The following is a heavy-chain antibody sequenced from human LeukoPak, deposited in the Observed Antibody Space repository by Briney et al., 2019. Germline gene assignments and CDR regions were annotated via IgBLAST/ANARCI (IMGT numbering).Heavy chain of an antibody. CDR1: GFTFSNYA. Sequence: GGSLRLSCAASGFTFSNYAMTWVRQAPGKGLEWVSAISGSGGATYYADSVKGRFTISRDNSKNTLYLQMNSLRADDTAVYFCAKKGDYDILTGQKDWFDPWGQGPLVTVSS. V-gene: IGHV3-23*01. J-gene: IGHJ5*02. CDR2: ISGSGGAT. D-gene: IGHD3-9*01. CDR3: AKKGDYDILTGQKDWFDP.